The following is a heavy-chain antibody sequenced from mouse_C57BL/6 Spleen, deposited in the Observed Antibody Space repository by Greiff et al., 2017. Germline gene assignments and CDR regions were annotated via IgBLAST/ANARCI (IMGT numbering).Heavy chain of an antibody. V-gene: IGHV1-7*01. CDR2: INPSSGFT. Sequence: QVQLQQSGAELAKPGASVKLSCTASGYTFTSYRMHWVKQRPGQCLEWIGYINPSSGFTKYNPKFKDKATLTADKSSSTANRQLSSLTYEDSAVYYCERWIYDGYFPDYWGQGTTLTVSS. CDR1: GYTFTSYR. D-gene: IGHD2-3*01. CDR3: ERWIYDGYFPDY. J-gene: IGHJ2*01.